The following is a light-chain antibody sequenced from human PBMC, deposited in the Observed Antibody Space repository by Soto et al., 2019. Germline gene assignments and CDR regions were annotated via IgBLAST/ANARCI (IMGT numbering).Light chain of an antibody. CDR2: DAS. V-gene: IGKV3-11*01. CDR1: QSVSSY. J-gene: IGKJ1*01. Sequence: EIVLTPSPATLSLSPGERATLYCRASQSVSSYLAWYQQKPGQAPRLLIYDASNRATGIPARFSGSGSGTDFTLTISRLEPEDFAVYYCQQYGSSGTFGQGTKVDIK. CDR3: QQYGSSGT.